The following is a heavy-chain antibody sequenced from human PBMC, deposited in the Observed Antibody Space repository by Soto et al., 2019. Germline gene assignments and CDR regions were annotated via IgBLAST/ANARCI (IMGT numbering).Heavy chain of an antibody. CDR2: IVPILGVP. Sequence: QVQLVQSGAEVKKPGPSVKVSCKASGGTFSSYTVSWVRQAPGQGLEWMGRIVPILGVPNYAQRFQGRVTITADKGTNTAYMELSRLRSENTAVYYCARDGYAYGSGGPVDLCGQGTLVTVSS. D-gene: IGHD3-10*01. CDR1: GGTFSSYT. J-gene: IGHJ5*02. V-gene: IGHV1-69*08. CDR3: ARDGYAYGSGGPVDL.